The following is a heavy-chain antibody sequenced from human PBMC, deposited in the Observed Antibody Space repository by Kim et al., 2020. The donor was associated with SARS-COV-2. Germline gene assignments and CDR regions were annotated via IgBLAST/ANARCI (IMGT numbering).Heavy chain of an antibody. D-gene: IGHD6-19*01. Sequence: TNYNPTLTSRVTISVDTSKNQFSLKLSSVTAADTAVYYCARTVAGTLDYWGQGTLVTVSS. V-gene: IGHV4-59*01. CDR2: T. J-gene: IGHJ4*02. CDR3: ARTVAGTLDY.